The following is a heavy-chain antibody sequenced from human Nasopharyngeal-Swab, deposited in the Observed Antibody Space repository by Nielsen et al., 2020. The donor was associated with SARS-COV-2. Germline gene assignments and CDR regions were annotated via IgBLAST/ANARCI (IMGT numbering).Heavy chain of an antibody. V-gene: IGHV4-59*01. CDR1: GGSISSYY. CDR3: ARGADSSGYSMYYFDY. Sequence: SETLSLTCTVSGGSISSYYWSWIRQPPGRGLEWIGHIYNRETTNYNPSLKSRVTISPDTSENQFSLKLSSVTAADTAVYYCARGADSSGYSMYYFDYWGQGTLVTVSS. CDR2: IYNRETT. D-gene: IGHD3-22*01. J-gene: IGHJ4*02.